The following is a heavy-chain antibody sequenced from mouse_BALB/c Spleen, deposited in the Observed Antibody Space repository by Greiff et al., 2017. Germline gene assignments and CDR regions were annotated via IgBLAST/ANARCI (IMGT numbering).Heavy chain of an antibody. D-gene: IGHD2-12*01. J-gene: IGHJ2*01. Sequence: EVHLVESGGGLVKPGGSLKLSCAASGFTFSSYAMSWVRQTPEKRLEWVATISSGGSYTYYPDSVKGRFTISRDNATNTLYLQMSSLRSEDTAMYYCARQLRREGYFDYWGQGTTLTVSS. CDR3: ARQLRREGYFDY. V-gene: IGHV5-9-3*01. CDR2: ISSGGSYT. CDR1: GFTFSSYA.